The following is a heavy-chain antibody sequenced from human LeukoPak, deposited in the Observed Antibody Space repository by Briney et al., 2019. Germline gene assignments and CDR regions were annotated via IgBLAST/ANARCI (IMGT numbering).Heavy chain of an antibody. CDR2: IIPIFGTA. CDR3: ARGGNYDSSGWEYYFDY. D-gene: IGHD3-22*01. V-gene: IGHV1-69*13. Sequence: SVKVSCKASGYTFTAYYMHWVRQAPGQGLEWMGGIIPIFGTANYAQKFQGRVTITADESTSTAYMELSSLRSEDTAVYYCARGGNYDSSGWEYYFDYWGQGTLVTVSS. CDR1: GYTFTAYY. J-gene: IGHJ4*02.